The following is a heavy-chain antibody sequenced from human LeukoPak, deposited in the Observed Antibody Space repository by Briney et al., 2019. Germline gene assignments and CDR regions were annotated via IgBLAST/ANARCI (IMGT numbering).Heavy chain of an antibody. CDR1: GGSISGYY. D-gene: IGHD1-26*01. CDR2: IYYSGST. Sequence: SETLSLTCIVSGGSISGYYWSWIRQPPGKGLEWIGSIYYSGSTDYNPSLKSRVTISVDTSKSHFSLKLSSVTAADTAVYYCARGSYYYSYGLDVWGQGTTVTVSS. J-gene: IGHJ6*02. V-gene: IGHV4-59*08. CDR3: ARGSYYYSYGLDV.